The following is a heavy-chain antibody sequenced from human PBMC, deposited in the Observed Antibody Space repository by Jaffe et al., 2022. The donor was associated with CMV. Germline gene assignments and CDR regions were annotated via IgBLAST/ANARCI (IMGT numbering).Heavy chain of an antibody. CDR2: IYYSGST. D-gene: IGHD2-15*01. J-gene: IGHJ3*02. CDR3: AGRGYCSGGSCPRGHDAFDI. V-gene: IGHV4-59*01. CDR1: GGSISSYY. Sequence: QVQLQESGPGLVKPSETLSLTCTVSGGSISSYYWSWIRQPPGKGLEWIGYIYYSGSTNYNPSLKSRVTISVDTSKNQFSLKLSSVTAADTAVYYCAGRGYCSGGSCPRGHDAFDIWGQGTMVTVSS.